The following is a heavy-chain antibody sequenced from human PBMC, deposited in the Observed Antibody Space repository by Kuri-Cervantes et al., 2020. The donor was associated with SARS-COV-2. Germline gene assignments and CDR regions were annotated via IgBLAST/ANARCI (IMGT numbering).Heavy chain of an antibody. D-gene: IGHD3-10*01. CDR2: IKQDGSEK. Sequence: GESLKISCAASGFTFSSYSMNWVRQAPGKGLEWVANIKQDGSEKYYVDSVKGRFTISRDNAKNSLYLQMNSLRAEDTAVYYCARGLLWFGELFQLYYYYGMDVWGQGTTVTVSS. CDR1: GFTFSSYS. V-gene: IGHV3-7*03. CDR3: ARGLLWFGELFQLYYYYGMDV. J-gene: IGHJ6*02.